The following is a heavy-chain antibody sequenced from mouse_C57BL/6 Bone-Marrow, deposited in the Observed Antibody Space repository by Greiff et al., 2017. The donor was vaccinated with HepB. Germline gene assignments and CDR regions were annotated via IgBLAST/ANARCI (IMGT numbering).Heavy chain of an antibody. CDR2: INPNNGGT. CDR1: GYTFTDYY. Sequence: EVQLQQSGPELVKPGASVKISCKASGYTFTDYYMNWVKQSHGKSLEWIGDINPNNGGTSYNQKFKGKATLTVDKSSSTAYMEIRSLTSEDSAVYYCARGWLLRYYFDYWGQGTTLTVSS. J-gene: IGHJ2*01. D-gene: IGHD1-1*01. CDR3: ARGWLLRYYFDY. V-gene: IGHV1-26*01.